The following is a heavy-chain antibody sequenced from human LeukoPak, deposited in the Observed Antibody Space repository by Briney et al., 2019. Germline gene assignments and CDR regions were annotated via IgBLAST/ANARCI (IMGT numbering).Heavy chain of an antibody. V-gene: IGHV1-18*01. CDR3: ARDQAATNTQVRFCLD. J-gene: IGHJ4*02. Sequence: ASVKVSCKASGYTFTSYGISWVRQAPGQGLEWMGWISACNGNTNFAQKLQGRVTMTTDTSTSTAYMDLRSLRSDDTAVYYCARDQAATNTQVRFCLDWGQGTLVTVPS. CDR1: GYTFTSYG. CDR2: ISACNGNT. D-gene: IGHD3-9*01.